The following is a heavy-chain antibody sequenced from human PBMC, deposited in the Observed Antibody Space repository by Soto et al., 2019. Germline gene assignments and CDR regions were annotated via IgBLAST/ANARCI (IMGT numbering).Heavy chain of an antibody. CDR2: ISGSGGST. CDR3: AKDDYVYYVTGEGGAFVI. V-gene: IGHV3-23*01. D-gene: IGHD4-17*01. Sequence: GGSLRLSCAASGVTFGSYAMSWVRQAPGKGLEWVSAISGSGGSTYYADSVKGRFTISRDNSKNTLYLQMNSLRAEDTAVYYCAKDDYVYYVTGEGGAFVIWCQGTMVSV. J-gene: IGHJ3*02. CDR1: GVTFGSYA.